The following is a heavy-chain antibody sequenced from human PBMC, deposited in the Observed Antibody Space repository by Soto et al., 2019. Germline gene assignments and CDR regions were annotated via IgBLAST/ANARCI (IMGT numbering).Heavy chain of an antibody. V-gene: IGHV1-8*01. D-gene: IGHD3-16*01. CDR2: MNAKSGDT. CDR3: ARGNPFNYAGFDV. Sequence: ASVQVSCKASGNTFSDFDINWLRQASGQGPEWMGWMNAKSGDTFFAQRFQGKFNMTWDTSLSTAYMEVGSLTSDDTAIYFCARGNPFNYAGFDVWGQGTTVTVSS. CDR1: GNTFSDFD. J-gene: IGHJ6*02.